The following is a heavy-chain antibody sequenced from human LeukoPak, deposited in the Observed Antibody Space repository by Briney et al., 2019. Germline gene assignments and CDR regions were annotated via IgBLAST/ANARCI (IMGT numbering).Heavy chain of an antibody. D-gene: IGHD3-10*01. CDR3: ARSAFGGRAHCLDY. CDR2: ISTGGSTI. J-gene: IGHJ4*02. CDR1: GFTFSTYE. V-gene: IGHV3-48*03. Sequence: GGSLRLSCAASGFTFSTYEMIWVRQAPGKGLEWVSYISTGGSTIYYTDSVKGRFTISRDNAKNSLYLQMNSLRADDTAAYYCARSAFGGRAHCLDYWGQGALVTVSS.